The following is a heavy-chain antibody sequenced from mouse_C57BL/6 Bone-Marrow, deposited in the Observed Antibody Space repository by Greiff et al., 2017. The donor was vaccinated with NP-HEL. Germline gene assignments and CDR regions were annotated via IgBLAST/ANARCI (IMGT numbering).Heavy chain of an antibody. CDR3: ARSTTASWAY. D-gene: IGHD1-2*01. CDR2: INPGSGGT. V-gene: IGHV1-54*01. J-gene: IGHJ3*01. CDR1: GYAFTNYL. Sequence: QVQLKQSGAELVRPGTSVKVSCKASGYAFTNYLIEWVKQRPGQGLEWIGVINPGSGGTNYNEKFKGKATLTADKSSSTAYMQLSSLTSEDSAVYFCARSTTASWAYWGQGTLVTVSA.